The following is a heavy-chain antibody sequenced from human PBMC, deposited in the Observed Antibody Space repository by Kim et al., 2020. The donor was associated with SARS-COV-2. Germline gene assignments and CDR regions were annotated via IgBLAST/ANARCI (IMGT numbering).Heavy chain of an antibody. V-gene: IGHV3-9*01. D-gene: IGHD3-22*01. CDR3: AKGTHYYDSSGYSPMAFDI. J-gene: IGHJ3*02. Sequence: GRFTISRDNAKNSLYLQMNSLRAEDTALYYCAKGTHYYDSSGYSPMAFDIWGQGTMVTVSS.